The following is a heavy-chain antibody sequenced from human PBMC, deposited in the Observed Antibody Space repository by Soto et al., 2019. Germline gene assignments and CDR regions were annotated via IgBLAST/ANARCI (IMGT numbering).Heavy chain of an antibody. Sequence: GGSLRLSCAASGFTFSNYGIHWVRQAPGKGLEWVAVISQDGNKEYYADSVKGRFTVSRDNAKNTLYLQMNSLRAEDTAMYYCARAAGAFGYYYYYYMDVWGKGTTVTAP. V-gene: IGHV3-30*03. J-gene: IGHJ6*03. CDR1: GFTFSNYG. CDR2: ISQDGNKE. D-gene: IGHD6-13*01. CDR3: ARAAGAFGYYYYYYMDV.